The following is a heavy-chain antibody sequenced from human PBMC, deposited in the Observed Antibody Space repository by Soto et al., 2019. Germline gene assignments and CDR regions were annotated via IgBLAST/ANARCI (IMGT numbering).Heavy chain of an antibody. D-gene: IGHD4-17*01. CDR3: ARDHDYGVQGVFDY. J-gene: IGHJ4*02. CDR2: IITTGDTV. Sequence: GGSLRLSCAASGFTFSDSYMGWVRQAPGQGLEWVSYIITTGDTVYYADSAKGRFTISRDNAKNSLYLQMNSLRAEDTAVYYCARDHDYGVQGVFDYWGQGTLVTVSS. CDR1: GFTFSDSY. V-gene: IGHV3-11*01.